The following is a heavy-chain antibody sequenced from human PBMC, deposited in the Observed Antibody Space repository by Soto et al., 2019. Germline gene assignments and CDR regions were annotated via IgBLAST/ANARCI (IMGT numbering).Heavy chain of an antibody. CDR1: GFSLSTSGVG. CDR3: AHLDSSGYYYVYYYYGMDV. J-gene: IGHJ6*02. D-gene: IGHD3-22*01. CDR2: IYWDDDK. V-gene: IGHV2-5*02. Sequence: QITLKESGPTLVKPTQTLTLTCTFSGFSLSTSGVGVGWIRQPPGKALEWLALIYWDDDKRYSPSLKSRLTITKDISKNQVVLTMTNMDPVDTATYYCAHLDSSGYYYVYYYYGMDVWGQGTTVTVSS.